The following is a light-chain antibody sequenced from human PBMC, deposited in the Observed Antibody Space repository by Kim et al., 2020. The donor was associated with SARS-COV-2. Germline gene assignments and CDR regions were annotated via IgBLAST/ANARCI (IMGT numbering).Light chain of an antibody. Sequence: SSELTQPPSVSVAPGKTARITCGGNNIGSKSVHWYQQKPGKAPVLVIYYDSDRPSGIPERFSGSNSGNTATLTISRVEAGDEADYYCQGWDSSSDHVVLG. J-gene: IGLJ2*01. CDR2: YDS. V-gene: IGLV3-21*04. CDR1: NIGSKS. CDR3: QGWDSSSDHVV.